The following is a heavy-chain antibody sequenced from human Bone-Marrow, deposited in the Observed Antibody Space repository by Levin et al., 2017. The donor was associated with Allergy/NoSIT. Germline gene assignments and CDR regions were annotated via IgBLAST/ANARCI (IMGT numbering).Heavy chain of an antibody. Sequence: ASVKVSCKVSGYNLTELAMHWVRQAPGKGLEWMGGFDREDGQTIYAQKFQGRVTMTEDISADTAYMELSSLRPEDTAVYYCATRRGYGDSGLFYWGQGTLVTVST. D-gene: IGHD4-17*01. V-gene: IGHV1-24*01. CDR2: FDREDGQT. CDR1: GYNLTELA. J-gene: IGHJ4*02. CDR3: ATRRGYGDSGLFY.